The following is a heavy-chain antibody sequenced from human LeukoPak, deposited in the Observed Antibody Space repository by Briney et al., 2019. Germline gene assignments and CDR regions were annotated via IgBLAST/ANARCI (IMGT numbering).Heavy chain of an antibody. J-gene: IGHJ4*02. CDR3: ASMTTYCGGDCYFFDY. D-gene: IGHD2-21*02. Sequence: GGSLRLSCAASGFIFSSYSMNWVRQAPGKGLEWVSYISSSSNTIYYADSVKGRFTISRDNAKNSLYLQMNSLRAEDTAVYYCASMTTYCGGDCYFFDYWGQGTLVTVSS. V-gene: IGHV3-48*04. CDR2: ISSSSNTI. CDR1: GFIFSSYS.